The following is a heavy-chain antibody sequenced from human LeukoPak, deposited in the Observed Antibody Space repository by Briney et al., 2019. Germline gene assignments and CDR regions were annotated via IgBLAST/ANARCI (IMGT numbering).Heavy chain of an antibody. V-gene: IGHV3-30*03. J-gene: IGHJ4*02. CDR3: AAYRGAHHKTFDY. CDR1: GFTFSSYG. CDR2: ISYDGSNK. D-gene: IGHD1-26*01. Sequence: PGGSLRLSCAASGFTFSSYGMHWVRQAPGKGLEWVAVISYDGSNKYYADSVKGRFTISRDNSKNTLYLQMNSLRAEDTAVYYCAAYRGAHHKTFDYWGQGTLVTVSS.